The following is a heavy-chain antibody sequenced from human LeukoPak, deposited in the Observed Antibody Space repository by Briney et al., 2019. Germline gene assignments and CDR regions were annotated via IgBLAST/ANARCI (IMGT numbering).Heavy chain of an antibody. CDR3: ARVYDSSGYLDY. J-gene: IGHJ4*02. V-gene: IGHV4-38-2*02. Sequence: SETLSLTCTVSGYSISSSYYWGWIRQPPGKGLEWIGSIYHSGSTNYNPSLKSRVTISVDTSKNQFSLKLSSVTAADTAVYYCARVYDSSGYLDYWGQGTLVTVSS. CDR2: IYHSGST. D-gene: IGHD3-22*01. CDR1: GYSISSSYY.